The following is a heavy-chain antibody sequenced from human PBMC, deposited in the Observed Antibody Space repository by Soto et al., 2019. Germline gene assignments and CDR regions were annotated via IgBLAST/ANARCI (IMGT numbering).Heavy chain of an antibody. J-gene: IGHJ3*02. D-gene: IGHD1-1*01. Sequence: SVKVSCKASGGTFSSYAISWVRQAPGQGLEWMGGIIPIFGTANYAQKFQGRVTITADESTSTAYMELSSLRSEDTAVYYCASPFIPGTAPGAFDIWGQGTMVTVSS. V-gene: IGHV1-69*13. CDR3: ASPFIPGTAPGAFDI. CDR1: GGTFSSYA. CDR2: IIPIFGTA.